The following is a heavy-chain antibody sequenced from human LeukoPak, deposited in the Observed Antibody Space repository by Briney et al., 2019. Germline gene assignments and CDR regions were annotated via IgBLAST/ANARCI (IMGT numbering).Heavy chain of an antibody. D-gene: IGHD2-15*01. CDR3: ASKTGFCGGGSCYDY. CDR1: GFIFSNYG. Sequence: PGGSLRLSCAASGFIFSNYGMHWVRQAPGKGLEWVAVVWNDGSDKYYTNSVKGRFTISRDNSKNTLYLQMNSLRAEDTAVYHCASKTGFCGGGSCYDYWGQGTLVTVSS. J-gene: IGHJ4*02. V-gene: IGHV3-33*01. CDR2: VWNDGSDK.